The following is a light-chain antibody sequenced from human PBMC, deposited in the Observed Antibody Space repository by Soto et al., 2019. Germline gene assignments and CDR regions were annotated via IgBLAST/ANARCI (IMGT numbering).Light chain of an antibody. CDR3: QQYNNWPRT. CDR1: QSVSSN. Sequence: EIVLTHSPATLSFSPVERATLSCRASQSVSSNLAWYQQKPGQAPRLLIYGASTRATGIPARFSGSGSGTEFTLTISSLQSEDFAVYYCQQYNNWPRTFGQGTKV. J-gene: IGKJ1*01. V-gene: IGKV3-15*01. CDR2: GAS.